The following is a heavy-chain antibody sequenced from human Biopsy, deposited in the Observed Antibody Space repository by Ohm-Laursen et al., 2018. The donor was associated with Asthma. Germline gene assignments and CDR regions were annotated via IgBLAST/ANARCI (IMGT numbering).Heavy chain of an antibody. CDR2: ISYSGST. CDR3: ARAQDYYDSRGYYRSFDY. Sequence: SETLSLTCIVSGGSVSSGSHYWSWIRQPPGKGLEWIGYISYSGSTNYNPSLKSRVTISVDTSKNQFSLKLSSVTAADTAVYYCARAQDYYDSRGYYRSFDYWGQGTLVTVSS. V-gene: IGHV4-61*01. D-gene: IGHD3-22*01. J-gene: IGHJ4*02. CDR1: GGSVSSGSHY.